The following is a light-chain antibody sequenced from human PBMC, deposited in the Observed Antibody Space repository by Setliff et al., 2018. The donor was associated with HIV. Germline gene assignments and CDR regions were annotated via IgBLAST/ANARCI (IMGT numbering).Light chain of an antibody. CDR2: NVS. V-gene: IGLV2-11*01. Sequence: QSALTQPRSVSGSPGQSVTISRIGTSSDVGNSNLVSWYQHRPGKAPKLILYNVSKGPSGVPDRFSGSKSGNTASLTISGLQAEDEADYYCCSHAGSYTWVFGGGTKVTVL. CDR1: SSDVGNSNL. J-gene: IGLJ3*02. CDR3: CSHAGSYTWV.